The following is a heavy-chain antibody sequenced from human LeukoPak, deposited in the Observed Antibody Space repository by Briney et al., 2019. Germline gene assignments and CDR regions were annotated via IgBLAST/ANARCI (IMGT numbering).Heavy chain of an antibody. CDR3: ASNIWFGEHYYYYMDV. Sequence: SETLSLTCTISGGSISSYYWSWIRQPPGKGLEWIGSIYYSGSTYYNPSLKSRVTISVDTSKNQFSLKLSSVTAADTAVYYCASNIWFGEHYYYYMDVWGKGTTVTVSS. D-gene: IGHD3-10*01. CDR2: IYYSGST. V-gene: IGHV4-59*04. J-gene: IGHJ6*03. CDR1: GGSISSYY.